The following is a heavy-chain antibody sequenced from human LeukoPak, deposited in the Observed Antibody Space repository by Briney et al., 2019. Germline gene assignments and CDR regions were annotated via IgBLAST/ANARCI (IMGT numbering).Heavy chain of an antibody. V-gene: IGHV4-31*03. J-gene: IGHJ4*02. Sequence: PSETLSLTCTVSGGPISSGGYSWSWIRQHPGKGLEWIGYIYYSGSTYYNPSLKSRVTISVDTSKNQFSLKLSSVTAADTAVYYCARSDKVGATKLDYWGQGTLVTVSS. CDR1: GGPISSGGYS. CDR2: IYYSGST. CDR3: ARSDKVGATKLDY. D-gene: IGHD1-26*01.